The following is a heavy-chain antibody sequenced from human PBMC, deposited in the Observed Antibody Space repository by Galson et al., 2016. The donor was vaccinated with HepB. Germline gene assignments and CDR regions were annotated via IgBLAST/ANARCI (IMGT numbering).Heavy chain of an antibody. V-gene: IGHV1-2*02. J-gene: IGHJ5*02. Sequence: SVKVSCKASGYSFTAYYIHWVRQAPGQGFEWMGWINPNNGGTNYAQKFQGRVTMTRDTSISTAYMELTRLRSDDTAVYHCARAIYGSGSYYTSWGQGTLVTVSS. CDR3: ARAIYGSGSYYTS. CDR2: INPNNGGT. CDR1: GYSFTAYY. D-gene: IGHD3-10*01.